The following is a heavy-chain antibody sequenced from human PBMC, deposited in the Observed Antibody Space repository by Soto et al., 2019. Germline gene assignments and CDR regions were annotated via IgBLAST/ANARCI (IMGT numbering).Heavy chain of an antibody. J-gene: IGHJ6*02. CDR3: ARGDPTPDIAPTIFYYSAMEV. CDR2: ISFDGTKK. Sequence: QVQLVQSGGGVVQPGRSLRLSCATSGFIFSNYGFHWVRQAPGQGLEWMAVISFDGTKKYCADSVKGRFTVSRDNSKNALYLPMNILSPEDTAVYYCARGDPTPDIAPTIFYYSAMEVWGQGTTVTVSS. CDR1: GFIFSNYG. V-gene: IGHV3-30-3*01. D-gene: IGHD5-12*01.